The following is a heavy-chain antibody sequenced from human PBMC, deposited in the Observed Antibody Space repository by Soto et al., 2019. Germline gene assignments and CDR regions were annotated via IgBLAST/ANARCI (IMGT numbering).Heavy chain of an antibody. J-gene: IGHJ5*02. V-gene: IGHV3-48*03. CDR1: GFTFSSYE. D-gene: IGHD1-26*01. CDR3: ARDIGGGNWFDP. Sequence: EVQLVESGGGLVQPGGSLRLSCAASGFTFSSYEMNWVRQAPGKGLEWVSYITSSGATIHDADSVKGRFTTSRDNAKNSLYLEMNGLRAEDTAVYYCARDIGGGNWFDPWGQGTLVTVSS. CDR2: ITSSGATI.